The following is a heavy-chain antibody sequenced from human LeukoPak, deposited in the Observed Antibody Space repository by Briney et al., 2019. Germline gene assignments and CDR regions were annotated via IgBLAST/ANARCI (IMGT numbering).Heavy chain of an antibody. Sequence: SVKVSCKASGYTFTSYDISWVRQAPGQGLEWMGRIIPILGIANYAQKFQGRVTITADKSTSTAFMELSSLRSEDTAVYYCARAQSTGYFDYWGQGTLVTVSS. V-gene: IGHV1-69*04. D-gene: IGHD2-8*02. CDR2: IIPILGIA. CDR3: ARAQSTGYFDY. J-gene: IGHJ4*02. CDR1: GYTFTSYD.